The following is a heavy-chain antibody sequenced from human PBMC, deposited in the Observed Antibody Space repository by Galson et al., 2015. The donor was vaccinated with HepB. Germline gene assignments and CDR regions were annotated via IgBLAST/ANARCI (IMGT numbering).Heavy chain of an antibody. CDR3: AKNYYDSSGYFGSYFDY. CDR1: GFTFSSYG. Sequence: SLRLSCAASGFTFSSYGMHWVRQAPGKGLEWVAVISYDGSNKYYADSVKGRFTISRDNSKNTLYLQMNSLRAEDTAVYYCAKNYYDSSGYFGSYFDYWGQGTLVTVSS. V-gene: IGHV3-30*18. J-gene: IGHJ4*02. D-gene: IGHD3-22*01. CDR2: ISYDGSNK.